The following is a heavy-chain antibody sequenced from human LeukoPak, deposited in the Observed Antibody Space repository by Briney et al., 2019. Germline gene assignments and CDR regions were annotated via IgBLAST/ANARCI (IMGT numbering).Heavy chain of an antibody. CDR3: ARHSSGWYEPYYFDY. J-gene: IGHJ4*02. CDR2: IRYDGSNK. Sequence: GGSLRLSCAASGFTFSSYGMHWVRQAPGKGLEWVAFIRYDGSNKYYADSVKGRFTISRDNAKNSLYLQMNSLRAEDTAVYYCARHSSGWYEPYYFDYWGQGTLVTVSS. CDR1: GFTFSSYG. D-gene: IGHD6-19*01. V-gene: IGHV3-30*02.